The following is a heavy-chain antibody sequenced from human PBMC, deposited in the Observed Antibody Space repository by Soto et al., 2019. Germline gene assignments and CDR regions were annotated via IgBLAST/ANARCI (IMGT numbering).Heavy chain of an antibody. CDR1: AFSLSTGGVG. J-gene: IGHJ6*02. V-gene: IGHV2-5*02. Sequence: QITLKESGPTLVKPTQTLTLTCTFSAFSLSTGGVGVGWIRQPPGKALEWLALIYWDDDKRYSPSLSSRLTTTNATSNTPVVLTITNMAPLDTAPYYSLPSRSARDSLQSSASYSYSAMDVLRQGTTFTVSS. CDR3: LPSRSARDSLQSSASYSYSAMDV. CDR2: IYWDDDK. D-gene: IGHD2-15*01.